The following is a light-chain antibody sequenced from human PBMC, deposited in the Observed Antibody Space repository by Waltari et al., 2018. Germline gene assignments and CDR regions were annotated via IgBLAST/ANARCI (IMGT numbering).Light chain of an antibody. J-gene: IGKJ1*01. CDR2: DAS. CDR1: QSIGPY. Sequence: DIEMTQSPSSLSASVGDRVIITCRASQSIGPYINWYQQKPGTAPKLLIYDASILQTGVPSKFSGSVSGTVFTLTISSLQPEDFATYYCQQNSNVPPTVGLGTKVEIK. V-gene: IGKV1-39*01. CDR3: QQNSNVPPT.